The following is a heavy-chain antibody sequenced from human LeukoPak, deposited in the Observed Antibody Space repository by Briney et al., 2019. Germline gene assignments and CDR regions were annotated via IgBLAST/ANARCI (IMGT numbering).Heavy chain of an antibody. CDR2: ISGSGGST. V-gene: IGHV3-23*01. D-gene: IGHD3-16*01. J-gene: IGHJ4*02. Sequence: GGSLRLSCAASGLTFSTYAMAWVRQAPGKGLEWVSAISGSGGSTYYADSVKGRFTISRDNSKNTLYLQMNSLRAEDTAVYYCAKDDRVWGRFGYWGQGTLVTVSS. CDR1: GLTFSTYA. CDR3: AKDDRVWGRFGY.